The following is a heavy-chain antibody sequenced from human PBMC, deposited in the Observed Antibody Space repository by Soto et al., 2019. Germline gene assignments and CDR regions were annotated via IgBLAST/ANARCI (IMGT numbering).Heavy chain of an antibody. CDR3: ARRRASDYGGNHHPYYFDR. J-gene: IGHJ4*02. Sequence: PSETLSLTCTVSRASIITDNYFWLWIRQSPRRGLELIGSISYSGRTYDNLSLQSRVTISIDASQNQFSLKLTSVTTADTAVYYCARRRASDYGGNHHPYYFDRWGQGALVTVSS. D-gene: IGHD4-17*01. CDR1: RASIITDNYF. V-gene: IGHV4-39*01. CDR2: ISYSGRT.